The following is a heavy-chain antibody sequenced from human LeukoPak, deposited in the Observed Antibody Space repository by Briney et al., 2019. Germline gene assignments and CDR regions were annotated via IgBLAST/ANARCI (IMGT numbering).Heavy chain of an antibody. CDR3: ARDRWDSMVRGVIPLDY. CDR2: TSWDGTGT. V-gene: IGHV3-20*04. J-gene: IGHJ4*02. CDR1: GFTFDDYG. D-gene: IGHD3-10*01. Sequence: GGSLRLSCAASGFTFDDYGMNWVRQAPGKGLEWVSATSWDGTGTGYADSVKGRFTISRDNSKNFLYLQMDSLRADDTAVYYCARDRWDSMVRGVIPLDYWGQGTLVSVSS.